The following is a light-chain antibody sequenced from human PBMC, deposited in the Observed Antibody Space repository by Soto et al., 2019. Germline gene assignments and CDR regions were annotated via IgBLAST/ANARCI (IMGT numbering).Light chain of an antibody. V-gene: IGKV3-20*01. CDR3: QQYGSSPRT. CDR1: QGISNAY. Sequence: ILLKPSPGAVSFSAEERTTLAFSSSQGISNAYLAWVQQKPGQAPRLLIYGAFTRATDIPDRFSGSGSGTDFTLTITRLEPEDFAVYFCQQYGSSPRTFGQGTRLEIK. CDR2: GAF. J-gene: IGKJ5*01.